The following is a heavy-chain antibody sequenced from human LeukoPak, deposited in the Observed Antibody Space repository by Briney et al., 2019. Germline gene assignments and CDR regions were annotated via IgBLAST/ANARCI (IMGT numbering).Heavy chain of an antibody. V-gene: IGHV1-18*01. J-gene: IGHJ4*02. CDR3: ARDVAPTMITFGGVISLGFDY. D-gene: IGHD3-16*02. Sequence: ASVKVSCRASGYTFTSYGISWVRQAPGQGLEWMGWISAYNGNTNYAQKLQGRVTMTTDTSTSTAYMELGSLRSDDTAVYYCARDVAPTMITFGGVISLGFDYWGQGTLVTVSS. CDR2: ISAYNGNT. CDR1: GYTFTSYG.